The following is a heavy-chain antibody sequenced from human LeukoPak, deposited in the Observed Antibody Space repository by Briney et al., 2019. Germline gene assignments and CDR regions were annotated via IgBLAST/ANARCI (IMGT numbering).Heavy chain of an antibody. D-gene: IGHD3-10*01. V-gene: IGHV3-23*01. CDR1: GFTFSSHA. CDR3: ASAPPPEITMVRGDY. CDR2: TSGNGGST. Sequence: QAGGSLRLSCAASGFTFSSHAMSWVRQAPGKGLEWVSGTSGNGGSTYYADSVKGRFTISRDNSKNTLYLQMNSLRAEDTAVYYCASAPPPEITMVRGDYWGQGTLVTVSS. J-gene: IGHJ4*02.